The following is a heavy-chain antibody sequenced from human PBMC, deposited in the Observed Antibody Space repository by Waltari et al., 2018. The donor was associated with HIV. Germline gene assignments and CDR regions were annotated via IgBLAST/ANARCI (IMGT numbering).Heavy chain of an antibody. V-gene: IGHV4-39*02. CDR2: VYYNGAT. CDR1: GGSISTTYYY. J-gene: IGHJ4*02. Sequence: QLQLQESGPGLVKPSETLSLTCTVSGGSISTTYYYWGWIRQPPGKGLEWIGTVYYNGATQYNPSLKSRVTVSADTSKNQFSLRLTSVTASDTAVYYCAREGRGIGGVQDSQGKYWGRGTLVTVSS. CDR3: AREGRGIGGVQDSQGKY. D-gene: IGHD3-10*01.